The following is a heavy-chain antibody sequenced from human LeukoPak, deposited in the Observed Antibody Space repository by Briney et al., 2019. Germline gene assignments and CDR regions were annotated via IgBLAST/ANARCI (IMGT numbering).Heavy chain of an antibody. CDR3: AGEPGDYYDSSGYYFRDAFDI. V-gene: IGHV3-11*04. Sequence: GGSLRLSCAASGFTFSDYYMSWIRQAPGKGLEWVSYISSSGSTIYYADSVKGRFTISRDNAKNSLYLQMNSLRAEDKAVYYCAGEPGDYYDSSGYYFRDAFDIWGQGTMVTVSS. J-gene: IGHJ3*02. D-gene: IGHD3-22*01. CDR2: ISSSGSTI. CDR1: GFTFSDYY.